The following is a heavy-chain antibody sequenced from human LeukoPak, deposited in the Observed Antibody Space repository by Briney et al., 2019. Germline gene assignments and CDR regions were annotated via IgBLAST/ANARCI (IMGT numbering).Heavy chain of an antibody. J-gene: IGHJ3*02. V-gene: IGHV1-69*04. Sequence: ASVKVSCKASGGTFSSYAISWVRQAPGQGLEWMGRIIPILGIANYAQKFQGRVTITADKSTSTAYMELSSLRSEDTAVYYCARARISGSYRDAFDIWGQGTMVTVSS. CDR2: IIPILGIA. CDR1: GGTFSSYA. D-gene: IGHD1-26*01. CDR3: ARARISGSYRDAFDI.